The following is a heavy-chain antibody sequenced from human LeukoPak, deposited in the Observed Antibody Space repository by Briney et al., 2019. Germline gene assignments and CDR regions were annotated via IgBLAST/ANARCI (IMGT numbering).Heavy chain of an antibody. CDR2: ISYDGSNK. V-gene: IGHV3-30*18. CDR1: GFTFSSYG. D-gene: IGHD3-3*01. Sequence: GGSLRLSCAASGFTFSSYGMHWVRQAPGKGLEWVAVISYDGSNKYYADSVKGRFTISRDNSKNTLYLQMNSLRAEDTAVYYCAKDDGYYDFWSGPDCWGQGTLVTVSS. J-gene: IGHJ4*02. CDR3: AKDDGYYDFWSGPDC.